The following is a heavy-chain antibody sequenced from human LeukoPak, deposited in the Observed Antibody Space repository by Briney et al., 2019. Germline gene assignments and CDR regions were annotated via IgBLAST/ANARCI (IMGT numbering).Heavy chain of an antibody. CDR1: GFTFSTYG. CDR3: AKVGAVGYYMDV. CDR2: ISGSGGST. Sequence: GGSLRLSCEASGFTFSTYGMSWVRQAPGKGLEWVSAISGSGGSTYYADSVKGRFTISRDNSKNTLYLQMNSLRAEDTAVYYCAKVGAVGYYMDVWGKGTTVTISS. V-gene: IGHV3-23*01. J-gene: IGHJ6*03. D-gene: IGHD6-19*01.